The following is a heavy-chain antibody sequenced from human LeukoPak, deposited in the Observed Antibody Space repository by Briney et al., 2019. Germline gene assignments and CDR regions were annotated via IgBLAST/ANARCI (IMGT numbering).Heavy chain of an antibody. V-gene: IGHV3-21*01. CDR2: IGPGPSHT. Sequence: GGSLRLSCAASGFTLNTYGMNWVRQAPGKGLEWLSYIGPGPSHTYYADSVGGRSVISRDDAKSSLYLQMSSLRAEDTAVYYCARDYVTMAPDYGGLGTLVTVSS. J-gene: IGHJ4*02. CDR1: GFTLNTYG. CDR3: ARDYVTMAPDY. D-gene: IGHD3-10*02.